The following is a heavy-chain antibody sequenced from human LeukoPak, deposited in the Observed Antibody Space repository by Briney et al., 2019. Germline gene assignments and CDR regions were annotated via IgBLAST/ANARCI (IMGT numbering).Heavy chain of an antibody. CDR2: IYYSGST. CDR1: GGSISTYY. D-gene: IGHD3-22*01. V-gene: IGHV4-59*01. CDR3: TRNYDSSGYTTFGY. J-gene: IGHJ4*02. Sequence: SETLSLTCIVSGGSISTYYWSWIRQPPGKGLDWIGHIYYSGSTNYNPSLTSRVTIAVDTSKNHFSLKLSSVTAADTAVYYCTRNYDSSGYTTFGYWGRGTLVTVSA.